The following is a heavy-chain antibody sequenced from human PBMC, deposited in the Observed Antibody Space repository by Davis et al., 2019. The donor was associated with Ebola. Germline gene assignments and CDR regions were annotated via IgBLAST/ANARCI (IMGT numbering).Heavy chain of an antibody. CDR3: VKEHITGWPNFDF. Sequence: GGSLRLSCEASGFTFSTYSFHWVRQAPGKGLEWVAVVSPDGSHKYYADSVRDRFTMSRDFSKSTIFLQMNSLRTEDTALYYCVKEHITGWPNFDFWGQGALVIVSS. V-gene: IGHV3-30*18. J-gene: IGHJ4*02. CDR2: VSPDGSHK. CDR1: GFTFSTYS. D-gene: IGHD6-19*01.